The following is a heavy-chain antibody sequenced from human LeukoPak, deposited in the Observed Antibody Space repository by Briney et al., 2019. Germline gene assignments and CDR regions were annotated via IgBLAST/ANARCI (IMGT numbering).Heavy chain of an antibody. D-gene: IGHD5-18*01. CDR1: GGSISSYY. J-gene: IGHJ4*02. Sequence: SETLSLTCTVSGGSISSYYWSWIRQPPGKGLEWIGYIYYSGSTNYNPSLKSRVTVSVDTSKNQFSLKLSSVTAADTAVYYCARQYSYGYYFDYWGQGTLVTVSS. CDR3: ARQYSYGYYFDY. CDR2: IYYSGST. V-gene: IGHV4-59*01.